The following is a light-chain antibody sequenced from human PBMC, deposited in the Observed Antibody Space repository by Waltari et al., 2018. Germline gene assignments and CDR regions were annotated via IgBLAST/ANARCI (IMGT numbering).Light chain of an antibody. J-gene: IGKJ3*01. CDR1: QDISTY. CDR3: QQLSGYPFT. CDR2: AVS. Sequence: DIQLTQSPSFLSASVGDRVTITCRASQDISTYLAWYQQKPGKAPKLLIHAVSTLQAGVQSRFSGGGSGTEFTLTISSLQPEDFATYYCQQLSGYPFTFGPGTKVDIK. V-gene: IGKV1-9*01.